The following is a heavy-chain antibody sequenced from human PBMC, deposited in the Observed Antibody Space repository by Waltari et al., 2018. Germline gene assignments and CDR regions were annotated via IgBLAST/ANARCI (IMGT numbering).Heavy chain of an antibody. D-gene: IGHD4-17*01. Sequence: QVQLQQWGAGLLKPSETLSLTCAVYGGSLSGYYWSWIRQPPGKGLEWIGEINHSGSTNYNPSLKSRVTISVDTSKNQFSLKLSSVTAADTAVYYCARTTVNWFDPWGQGTLVTVSS. CDR1: GGSLSGYY. J-gene: IGHJ5*02. V-gene: IGHV4-34*01. CDR2: INHSGST. CDR3: ARTTVNWFDP.